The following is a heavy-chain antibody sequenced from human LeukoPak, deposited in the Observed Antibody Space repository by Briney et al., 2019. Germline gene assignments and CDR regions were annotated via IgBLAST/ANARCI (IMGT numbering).Heavy chain of an antibody. V-gene: IGHV3-64D*09. D-gene: IGHD6-19*01. CDR1: GFTFSTSA. CDR3: VKSIAVAGNFDY. CDR2: ISDTGRST. J-gene: IGHJ4*02. Sequence: GGSLRLSCSASGFTFSTSAMHWVRQVPGKGLEYVATISDTGRSTYYADSVKGRFTISRDNSKNTLYLQMGSLRAEDTALYYCVKSIAVAGNFDYWGQGTLVTVSS.